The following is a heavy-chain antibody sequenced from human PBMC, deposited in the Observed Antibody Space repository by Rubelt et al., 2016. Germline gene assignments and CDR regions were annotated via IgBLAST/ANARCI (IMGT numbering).Heavy chain of an antibody. CDR1: GYSFTSYW. D-gene: IGHD6-6*01. V-gene: IGHV5-51*01. CDR3: ASLSSSSHDAFDI. Sequence: EVQLVQSGAEVKKPGESLKISCKGSGYSFTSYWIGWVRQMPGKGLEWMGIIYPGDSDTRYSPSCQGQVTISADNSISTAYLQWSSLKASDTAMYYCASLSSSSHDAFDIWGQGTMVTVSS. J-gene: IGHJ3*02. CDR2: IYPGDSDT.